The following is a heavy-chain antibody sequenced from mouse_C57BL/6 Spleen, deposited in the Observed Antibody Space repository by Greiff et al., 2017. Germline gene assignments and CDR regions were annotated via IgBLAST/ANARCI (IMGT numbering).Heavy chain of an antibody. CDR2: IDPEDGDT. CDR1: GFNIKDYY. V-gene: IGHV14-1*01. Sequence: VQLQQSGAELVRPGASVKLSCTASGFNIKDYYMHWVQQRPEQGLEWIGRIDPEDGDTEYAPKFQGKATMTADTSSNTAYLQLSSLTSEDTAVYYCTTLYGSSYKGYFDYWGQGTTLTVSS. D-gene: IGHD1-1*01. J-gene: IGHJ2*01. CDR3: TTLYGSSYKGYFDY.